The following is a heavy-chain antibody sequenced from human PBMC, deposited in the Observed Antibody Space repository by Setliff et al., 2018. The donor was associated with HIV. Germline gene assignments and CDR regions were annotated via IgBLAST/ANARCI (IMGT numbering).Heavy chain of an antibody. CDR2: ISRSGSTI. V-gene: IGHV3-48*03. CDR3: ARGRYSSTRRNWFDP. CDR1: GFTFSSYE. J-gene: IGHJ5*02. Sequence: GGSLRLSCAASGFTFSSYEMNWVRQAPGKGLEWVSYISRSGSTIHYADSVKGRFTISRDNAKNSLYLQMNSLRAEDTAVYYCARGRYSSTRRNWFDPWGQGTLVTVSS. D-gene: IGHD5-12*01.